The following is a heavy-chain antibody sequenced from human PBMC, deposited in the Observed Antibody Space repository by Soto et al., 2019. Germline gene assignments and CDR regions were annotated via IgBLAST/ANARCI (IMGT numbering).Heavy chain of an antibody. D-gene: IGHD6-13*01. CDR1: GGSISSYY. V-gene: IGHV4-59*01. CDR3: ARGPVIAPAPTGSIDL. CDR2: IYYSGST. Sequence: SEKLCLPCTVSGGSISSYYWSWIRQPPGKGLEWIGYIYYSGSTNYNPSLKSRVTISVDTSKNQFSLKLSSVTAADTAVYYCARGPVIAPAPTGSIDLPGQGLLVSGS. J-gene: IGHJ5*02.